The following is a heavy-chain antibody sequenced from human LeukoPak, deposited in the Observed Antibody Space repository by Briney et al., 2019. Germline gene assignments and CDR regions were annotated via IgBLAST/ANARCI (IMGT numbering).Heavy chain of an antibody. CDR3: ARDRGYDILTGYGWFDP. CDR1: GGTFSSYA. J-gene: IGHJ5*02. Sequence: EASVTVSCKASGGTFSSYAISWVRQAPGQGLEWMGGIIPIFGTANYAQKFQGRVTITADKSTSTAYMELSSLRSEDTAVYYCARDRGYDILTGYGWFDPWGQGTLVTVSS. V-gene: IGHV1-69*06. D-gene: IGHD3-9*01. CDR2: IIPIFGTA.